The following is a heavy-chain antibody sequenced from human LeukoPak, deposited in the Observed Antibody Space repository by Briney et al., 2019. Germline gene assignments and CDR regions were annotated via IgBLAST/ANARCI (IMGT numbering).Heavy chain of an antibody. CDR2: IYHSGST. CDR1: GGSISSSNW. Sequence: SGTLSLTCAVSGGSISSSNWWSWVRQPPGKGLEWIGEIYHSGSTNYNPSLKSRVTISVDTSKNQFSLKLSSVTAADTAVYYCARVSGDFWSGYPDYWGQGTLVTVSS. CDR3: ARVSGDFWSGYPDY. J-gene: IGHJ4*02. V-gene: IGHV4-4*02. D-gene: IGHD3-3*01.